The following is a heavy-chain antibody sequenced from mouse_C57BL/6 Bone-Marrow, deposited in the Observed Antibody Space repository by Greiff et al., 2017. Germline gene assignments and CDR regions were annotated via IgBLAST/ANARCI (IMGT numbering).Heavy chain of an antibody. CDR3: APLAKFAY. V-gene: IGHV1-61*01. CDR1: GYTFTSYW. D-gene: IGHD1-1*01. J-gene: IGHJ3*01. Sequence: VQLQQSGAELVRPGSSVKLSCKASGYTFTSYWMDWVKQRPGQGLEWIGNIYPSDSETHYTQKFKDKATLTVDKSSSTAYMQLSSLTSDDSAVYYCAPLAKFAYWGQGTLVTVSA. CDR2: IYPSDSET.